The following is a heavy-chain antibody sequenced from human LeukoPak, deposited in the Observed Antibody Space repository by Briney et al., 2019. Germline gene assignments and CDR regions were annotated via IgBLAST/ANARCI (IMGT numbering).Heavy chain of an antibody. D-gene: IGHD3-22*01. CDR1: GYTFTSYY. V-gene: IGHV1-46*01. J-gene: IGHJ4*02. CDR2: INPSGGST. Sequence: ASVKVSCKASGYTFTSYYMHWVRQAPGQGLEWMGIINPSGGSTSYAQKFQGRVTMTTDTSTSTAYMELRSLRSDDTAVYYCARENETYYYDSSGYLVYWGQGTLVTVSS. CDR3: ARENETYYYDSSGYLVY.